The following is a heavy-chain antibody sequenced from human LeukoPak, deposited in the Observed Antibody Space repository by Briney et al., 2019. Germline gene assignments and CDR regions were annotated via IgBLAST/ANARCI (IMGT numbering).Heavy chain of an antibody. CDR3: ATTAAAGTRLAWFDP. V-gene: IGHV4-4*02. CDR1: SGSISSYNW. D-gene: IGHD6-13*01. Sequence: SETLSLTCVVSSGSISSYNWWSWVRQPPGKGLEWIGEIYHSGSTNYNPSLKSRVTISLGKSKNQFSLKLSSVTAADTAVYYCATTAAAGTRLAWFDPWGQGTLVTVSS. J-gene: IGHJ5*02. CDR2: IYHSGST.